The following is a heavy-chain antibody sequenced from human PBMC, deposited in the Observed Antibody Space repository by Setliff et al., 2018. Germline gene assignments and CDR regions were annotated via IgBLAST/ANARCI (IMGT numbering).Heavy chain of an antibody. Sequence: GGSLRLSCGASGFSFSSYWMTWVRQAPGKGLEWVANIKQDGNEKHYVDSVMGRFTISRDNANNSLYLQMNSLRAEDTAVYYCAREEVGRYSSGYYRGPAAFDIRGQGTVVTVSS. CDR3: AREEVGRYSSGYYRGPAAFDI. CDR1: GFSFSSYW. V-gene: IGHV3-7*01. D-gene: IGHD3-22*01. CDR2: IKQDGNEK. J-gene: IGHJ3*02.